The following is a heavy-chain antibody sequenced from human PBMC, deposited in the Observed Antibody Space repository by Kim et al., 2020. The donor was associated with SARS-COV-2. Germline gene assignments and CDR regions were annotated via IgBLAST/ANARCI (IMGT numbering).Heavy chain of an antibody. V-gene: IGHV3-48*02. CDR2: ISSSSSTI. Sequence: GGSLRLSCAASGFTFSSYSMNWVRQAPGKGLEWVSYISSSSSTIYYADSVKGRFTISRDNAKNSLYLQMNSLRDEDTAVYYCARDSVVVVVAATRSNYYYGMDVWGQGTTVTVSS. D-gene: IGHD2-15*01. CDR3: ARDSVVVVVAATRSNYYYGMDV. CDR1: GFTFSSYS. J-gene: IGHJ6*02.